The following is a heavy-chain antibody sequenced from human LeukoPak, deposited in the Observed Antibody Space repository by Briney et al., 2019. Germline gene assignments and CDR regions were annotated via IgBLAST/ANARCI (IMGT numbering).Heavy chain of an antibody. J-gene: IGHJ4*02. CDR3: ARDHPHYYGSGSYPLDY. V-gene: IGHV1-18*01. Sequence: GASVKVSCKASGYTFTSYGISWVRQAPGQELEWMGWISAYNGNTNYAQKLQGRVTMTTDTSTSTAYMELRSLRSDDTAVYYCARDHPHYYGSGSYPLDYWGQGTLVTVSS. CDR2: ISAYNGNT. D-gene: IGHD3-10*01. CDR1: GYTFTSYG.